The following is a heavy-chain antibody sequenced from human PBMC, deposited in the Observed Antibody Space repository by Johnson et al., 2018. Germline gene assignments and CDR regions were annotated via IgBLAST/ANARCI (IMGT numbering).Heavy chain of an antibody. CDR1: GYSFTSYW. CDR2: MYPGDSDT. Sequence: VQLVQSGAEVKKXGESXKIXCKGFGYSFTSYWIGWVRQMPGKGLEWMGNMYPGDSDTRYSPSFQGQVNISADKSISTAYLQWSSLKASDTAMYYCARPLSYDSSGYRGAFDIWGQGTMVTVSS. D-gene: IGHD3-22*01. J-gene: IGHJ3*02. CDR3: ARPLSYDSSGYRGAFDI. V-gene: IGHV5-51*01.